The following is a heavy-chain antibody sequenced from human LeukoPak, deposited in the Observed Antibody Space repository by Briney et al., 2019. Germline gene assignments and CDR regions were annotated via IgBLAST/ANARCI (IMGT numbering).Heavy chain of an antibody. Sequence: SETLSLTCSVSGYSISDGYYWDWIRQPPGKGLEWIGSIYHSGSTYYNPSLKSRVTISVDTSKNQFSLKLSSVTAADTAVYYCARGQIYYDSSGYYRYYFDYWGQGTLVTVSS. V-gene: IGHV4-38-2*02. CDR3: ARGQIYYDSSGYYRYYFDY. CDR1: GYSISDGYY. J-gene: IGHJ4*02. D-gene: IGHD3-22*01. CDR2: IYHSGST.